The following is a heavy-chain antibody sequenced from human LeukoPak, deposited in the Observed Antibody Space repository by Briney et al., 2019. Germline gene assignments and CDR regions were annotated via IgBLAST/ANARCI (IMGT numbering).Heavy chain of an antibody. CDR3: ARGGNYYDSSGSGLFDP. CDR2: MNPNSGNT. CDR1: GYTFTSYD. V-gene: IGHV1-8*01. Sequence: EASVKVSCKASGYTFTSYDINWVRQATGQGLEWMGWMNPNSGNTGYAQKFQGRVTMTRNTSTSTAYMELSSLRSEDTAVYYCARGGNYYDSSGSGLFDPWGQGTLVTVSS. J-gene: IGHJ5*02. D-gene: IGHD3-22*01.